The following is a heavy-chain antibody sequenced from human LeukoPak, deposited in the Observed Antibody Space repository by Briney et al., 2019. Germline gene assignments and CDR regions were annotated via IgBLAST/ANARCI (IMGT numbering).Heavy chain of an antibody. CDR1: GFTFNDYY. J-gene: IGHJ4*02. Sequence: GGSLRLSCAASGFTFNDYYMSGIRQAPCKGLKWISYIGSSGGSINYADSVKGRFTISRDNSKNTLYPQMNSLRTEDTAVYYCANERGYNYGYSFDYWGQGTLVTVSS. CDR3: ANERGYNYGYSFDY. V-gene: IGHV3-11*04. CDR2: IGSSGGSI. D-gene: IGHD5-18*01.